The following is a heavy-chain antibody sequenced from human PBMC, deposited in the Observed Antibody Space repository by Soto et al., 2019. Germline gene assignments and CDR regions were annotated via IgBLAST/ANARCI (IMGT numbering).Heavy chain of an antibody. V-gene: IGHV3-53*05. CDR1: GFTVSSNY. CDR2: IYSGGST. CDR3: ARGPDIVVVVAATSLWFDP. Sequence: PGGSLRLSCAASGFTVSSNYMSWVRQAPGKGLEWVSVIYSGGSTYYADSVKGRFTISRDNSKNTLYLQMNSLRSDDTAVYYCARGPDIVVVVAATSLWFDPWGQGTLVTVSS. D-gene: IGHD2-15*01. J-gene: IGHJ5*02.